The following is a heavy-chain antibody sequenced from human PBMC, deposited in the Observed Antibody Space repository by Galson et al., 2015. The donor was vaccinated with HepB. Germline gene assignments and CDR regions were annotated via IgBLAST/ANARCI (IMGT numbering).Heavy chain of an antibody. V-gene: IGHV4-59*01. CDR3: ARVVKGDSSGWFGMGGYYGMDV. J-gene: IGHJ6*02. Sequence: ETLSLTCTVSGGSISSYYWSWIRQPPGKGLEWIGYIYYSGSTNYNPSLKSRVTISVDTSKNQFSLKLSSVTAADTAVYYCARVVKGDSSGWFGMGGYYGMDVWGQGTTVTVSS. CDR1: GGSISSYY. CDR2: IYYSGST. D-gene: IGHD6-19*01.